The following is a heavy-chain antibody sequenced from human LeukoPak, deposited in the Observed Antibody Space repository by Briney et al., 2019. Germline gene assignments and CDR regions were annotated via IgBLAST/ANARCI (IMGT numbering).Heavy chain of an antibody. CDR2: IYYSGST. CDR3: AREGPYGDFWSGYSYSAFDI. V-gene: IGHV4-39*07. CDR1: GGSISSSSYY. Sequence: SETLSLTCTVSGGSISSSSYYWGWIRQPPGKGLEWIGSIYYSGSTYYNPSLKSRVTISVDTSKNQFSLKLSSVTAADTAVYYCAREGPYGDFWSGYSYSAFDIWGQGTMVTVSS. D-gene: IGHD3-3*01. J-gene: IGHJ3*02.